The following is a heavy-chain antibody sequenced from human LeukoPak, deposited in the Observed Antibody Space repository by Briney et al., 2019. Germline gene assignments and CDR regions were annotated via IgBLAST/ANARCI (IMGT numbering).Heavy chain of an antibody. V-gene: IGHV3-23*01. CDR1: GFTFSSYA. CDR3: AKVSWAYGDYGYFDY. D-gene: IGHD4-17*01. Sequence: GGSLRLSCAAAGFTFSSYAMRWVRQAPGKGLEWVSAISGSGGSTYYADSVKGRFTISRDKSKNTLYLQMNSLRAEDTAVYYCAKVSWAYGDYGYFDYWGQGTLVTVSS. CDR2: ISGSGGST. J-gene: IGHJ4*02.